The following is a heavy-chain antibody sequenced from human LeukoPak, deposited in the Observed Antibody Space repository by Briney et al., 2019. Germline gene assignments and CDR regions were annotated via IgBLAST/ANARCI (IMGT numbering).Heavy chain of an antibody. Sequence: SETLSLTCAVYGGSFSGYYWSWIRQPPGKGLEWIGEINHSGSTNYNPSLKSRVTISVDTSKNQFSLKLSSVTAADTAVYYCARGDILTGNFDYWGQGTLVTVSS. CDR3: ARGDILTGNFDY. CDR1: GGSFSGYY. CDR2: INHSGST. V-gene: IGHV4-34*01. D-gene: IGHD3-9*01. J-gene: IGHJ4*02.